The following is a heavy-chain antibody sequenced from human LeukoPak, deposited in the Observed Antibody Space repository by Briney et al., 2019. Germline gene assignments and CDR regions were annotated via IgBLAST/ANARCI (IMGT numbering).Heavy chain of an antibody. V-gene: IGHV3-21*01. D-gene: IGHD2-21*01. Sequence: GGSLRLSCAVSGFTFDSYGMHWVRQAPGKGLEWVSSISSNSDYIYYADSVKGRFTISRDNAKNSLYLQMNSLRAEDTAVYYCARGLCGGDCYDYWGQGTLVTVSS. CDR2: ISSNSDYI. CDR3: ARGLCGGDCYDY. CDR1: GFTFDSYG. J-gene: IGHJ4*02.